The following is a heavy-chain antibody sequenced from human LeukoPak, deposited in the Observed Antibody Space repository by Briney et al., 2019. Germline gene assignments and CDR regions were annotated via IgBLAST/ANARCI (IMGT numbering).Heavy chain of an antibody. J-gene: IGHJ6*03. CDR1: GYTFTSYG. D-gene: IGHD2-2*01. CDR3: ARDWGCSSTSCSVEGIYYYYMDV. V-gene: IGHV1-18*01. Sequence: ASVKVSCKASGYTFTSYGISWVRQAPGQGLEWMGWISAYNGNTNYAQKLQGRVTITTDTSKSTAYMELRSLRSDDTAVYYCARDWGCSSTSCSVEGIYYYYMDVWGKGTTVTVSS. CDR2: ISAYNGNT.